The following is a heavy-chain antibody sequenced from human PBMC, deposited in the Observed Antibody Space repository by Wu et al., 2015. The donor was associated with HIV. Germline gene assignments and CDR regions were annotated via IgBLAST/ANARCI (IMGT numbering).Heavy chain of an antibody. CDR3: ARVGVLLTSAQLLEYFQH. CDR2: MDPKSGPA. D-gene: IGHD5-24*01. Sequence: QVQLVQSGTVVQKPGTSVRVSCKISGYTFTSFNINWIRQVHGRGLEWMGWMDPKSGPAAFGRTFQGRVSMTRNNSISTAYLELNRVTSDDTAIYYCARVGVLLTSAQLLEYFQHWGQGTRVVVSS. CDR1: GYTFTSFN. V-gene: IGHV1-8*02. J-gene: IGHJ1*01.